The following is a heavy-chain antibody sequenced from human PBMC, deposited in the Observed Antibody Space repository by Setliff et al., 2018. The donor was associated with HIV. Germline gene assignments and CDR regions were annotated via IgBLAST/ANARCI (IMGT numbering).Heavy chain of an antibody. CDR1: GGSFSGANYY. CDR2: IYSSGST. D-gene: IGHD3-3*01. V-gene: IGHV4-61*02. J-gene: IGHJ4*02. Sequence: PSETLSLTCTVSGGSFSGANYYWTWIRQPAGKGLEWIGRIYSSGSTNYNPSLKSRVTISIGTSKNQFSLKLSSVTAADTAVYYCAREATIFGVVMPYFDYWGQGTLVTVSS. CDR3: AREATIFGVVMPYFDY.